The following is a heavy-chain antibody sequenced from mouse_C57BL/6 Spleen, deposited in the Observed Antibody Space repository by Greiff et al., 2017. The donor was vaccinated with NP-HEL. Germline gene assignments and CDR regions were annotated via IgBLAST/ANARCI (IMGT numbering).Heavy chain of an antibody. CDR2: IDPSDSET. Sequence: VQLQQPGAELVRPGSSVKLSCKASGYTFTSYWMHWVKQRPIQGLEWIGNIDPSDSETHYNQKFKDKATLTVDKSSSTAYMQLSSLTSEDSAVYYCARLGPDYHFDYWGKGTTLTVSS. V-gene: IGHV1-52*01. CDR3: ARLGPDYHFDY. CDR1: GYTFTSYW. J-gene: IGHJ2*01. D-gene: IGHD3-1*01.